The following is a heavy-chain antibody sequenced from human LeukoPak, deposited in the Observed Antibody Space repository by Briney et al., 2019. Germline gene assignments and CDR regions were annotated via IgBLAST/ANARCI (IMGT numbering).Heavy chain of an antibody. J-gene: IGHJ6*02. CDR2: IYGGGST. V-gene: IGHV3-53*01. Sequence: PGGSLRLSCAASGFTVSSNYMSWVRQAPGKGLEWVSVIYGGGSTYYADSVKGRFTISRDNSKNTLYLQMNSLRAEDTAVYYCARDRVDDTMVRRVVGYSFGLDAWGQGTTVTVSS. CDR1: GFTVSSNY. CDR3: ARDRVDDTMVRRVVGYSFGLDA. D-gene: IGHD3-10*01.